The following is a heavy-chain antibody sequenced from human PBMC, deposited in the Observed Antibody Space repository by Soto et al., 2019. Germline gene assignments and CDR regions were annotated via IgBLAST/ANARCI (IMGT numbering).Heavy chain of an antibody. CDR3: VRDMWGTGDY. D-gene: IGHD1-1*01. CDR2: INPDGSAT. CDR1: GFSFSGFY. V-gene: IGHV3-74*03. J-gene: IGHJ4*02. Sequence: GGSLRLSCAASGFSFSGFYMHWVRQVPGKGPVWVSRINPDGSATTYADSVKGRLTISRDNSKNTLFLQVNSLRVEDTAVYYCVRDMWGTGDYWGQGTILTVYS.